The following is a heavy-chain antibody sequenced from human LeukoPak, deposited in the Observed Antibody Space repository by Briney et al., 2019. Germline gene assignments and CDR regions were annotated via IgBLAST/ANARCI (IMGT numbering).Heavy chain of an antibody. CDR3: ARDGTAPGLYFDL. Sequence: PGGSLRLSCAVSGFTFSDFWMNWVRRSPGKGLEWVASINQNGGETSYVDSVKGRFTISRDNPKNPLYLQMSSLRAEDTAVYYCARDGTAPGLYFDLWGQGTLVTVSS. D-gene: IGHD6-13*01. J-gene: IGHJ4*01. CDR2: INQNGGET. CDR1: GFTFSDFW. V-gene: IGHV3-7*01.